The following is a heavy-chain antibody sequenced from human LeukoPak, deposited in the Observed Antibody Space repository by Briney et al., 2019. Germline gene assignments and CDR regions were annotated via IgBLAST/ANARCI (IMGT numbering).Heavy chain of an antibody. Sequence: GGSLRLSCAASGFSLSNHWMTWIRQAPGKGLEWVAHNKEDGTVKDYVDSVKGRFIISRDNTKSSLFLQLNSLRAEDTAVYYCVRDRGWFHFDLWGQGTLVTVSS. CDR3: VRDRGWFHFDL. V-gene: IGHV3-7*01. D-gene: IGHD3-10*01. CDR2: NKEDGTVK. J-gene: IGHJ4*02. CDR1: GFSLSNHW.